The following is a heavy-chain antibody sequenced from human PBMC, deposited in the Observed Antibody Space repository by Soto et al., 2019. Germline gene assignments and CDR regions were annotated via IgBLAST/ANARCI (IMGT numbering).Heavy chain of an antibody. CDR3: APVRRGFLDY. CDR1: GYRFTTYW. CDR2: VFPGDSES. Sequence: GESLKISCKTSGYRFTTYWIGWVRQMPGKGLEWMGMVFPGDSESRYSPAFQGQVTISADKSITTPYLQWSSLAASHTAMYYCAPVRRGFLDYWGHVTLSTFST. V-gene: IGHV5-51*01. D-gene: IGHD5-12*01. J-gene: IGHJ4*01.